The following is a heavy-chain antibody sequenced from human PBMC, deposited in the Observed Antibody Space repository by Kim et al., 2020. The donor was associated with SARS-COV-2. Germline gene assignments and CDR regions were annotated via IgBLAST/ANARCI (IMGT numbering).Heavy chain of an antibody. CDR1: GGSISSGGYY. J-gene: IGHJ4*02. CDR3: ARNEWYYDSSGYLFDY. Sequence: SETLSLTCTVSGGSISSGGYYWSWIRQHPGKGLEWIGYIYYSGSTYYNPSLKSRVTISVDTSKNQFSLKLSSVTAADTAVYYCARNEWYYDSSGYLFDYWGQGTLVTVSS. V-gene: IGHV4-31*03. D-gene: IGHD3-22*01. CDR2: IYYSGST.